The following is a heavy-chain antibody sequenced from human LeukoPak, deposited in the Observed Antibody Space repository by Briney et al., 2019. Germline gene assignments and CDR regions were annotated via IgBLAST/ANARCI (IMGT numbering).Heavy chain of an antibody. V-gene: IGHV1-2*02. D-gene: IGHD6-13*01. CDR1: GYTFTGYY. Sequence: GASVKVSCKASGYTFTGYYMHWVRQAPGQGLEWMGWINPNSGVTNYAQKFQGRVTMTRDTSSSTAYMELSRLRSVDTAVYYCARDKAAAIWFDPWGQGTLVTVYS. CDR3: ARDKAAAIWFDP. J-gene: IGHJ5*02. CDR2: INPNSGVT.